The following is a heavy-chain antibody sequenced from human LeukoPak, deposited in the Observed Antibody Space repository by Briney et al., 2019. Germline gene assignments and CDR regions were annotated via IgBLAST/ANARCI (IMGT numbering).Heavy chain of an antibody. CDR1: GGSISSYY. D-gene: IGHD3-10*01. J-gene: IGHJ4*02. CDR3: ARYYYGSGSREFDY. Sequence: SETLSLTCTVSGGSISSYYWSWIRQPPGKGLEWIGYIYYSGSTNYNPSLKSRVTISVDTSKNQFSLKLSSVTAADTAVYYCARYYYGSGSREFDYWGQGTLVTVSS. CDR2: IYYSGST. V-gene: IGHV4-59*01.